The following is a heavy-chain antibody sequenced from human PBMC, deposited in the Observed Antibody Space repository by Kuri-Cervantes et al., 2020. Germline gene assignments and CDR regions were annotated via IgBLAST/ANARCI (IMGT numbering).Heavy chain of an antibody. CDR1: GFTFSRYW. J-gene: IGHJ1*01. CDR2: IKQDGSEK. Sequence: GGSLRLSCAASGFTFSRYWMRWVRQAPGKGLEWVANIKQDGSEKYYVDSVKGRFTISRDNAKNSLYLQMNSLRAEDTAVYYCARRSTYSSSWYDYFQHWGQGTLVTVSS. D-gene: IGHD6-13*01. CDR3: ARRSTYSSSWYDYFQH. V-gene: IGHV3-7*01.